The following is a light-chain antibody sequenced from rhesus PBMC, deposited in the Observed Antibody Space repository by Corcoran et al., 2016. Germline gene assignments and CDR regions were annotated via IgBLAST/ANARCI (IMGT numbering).Light chain of an antibody. CDR1: QGISSY. CDR3: QQGNSNPPT. CDR2: YAN. J-gene: IGKJ1*01. Sequence: DIQMSQSPSSLSASVGDRVTITCRASQGISSYLNWYQQKPGKAPKLLFYYANSLESGVPSRSSGNGAGTDFTLTISSLQPEDFATYSCQQGNSNPPTFGRGTKVEVK. V-gene: IGKV1-32*02.